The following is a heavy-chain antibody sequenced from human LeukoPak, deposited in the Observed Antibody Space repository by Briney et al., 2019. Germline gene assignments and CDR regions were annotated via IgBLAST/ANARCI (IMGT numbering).Heavy chain of an antibody. CDR1: GFTFTTYA. CDR2: ITGSGGST. CDR3: ARALTERDY. Sequence: PGGSLRLSCAASGFTFTTYALTWVRQAPGKGLEWVSAITGSGGSTYYADSVKGRFTTSRDNSKNTLYLQMNSLRAEDTAVYYCARALTERDYWGQGTLVTVSS. J-gene: IGHJ4*02. V-gene: IGHV3-23*01. D-gene: IGHD1-14*01.